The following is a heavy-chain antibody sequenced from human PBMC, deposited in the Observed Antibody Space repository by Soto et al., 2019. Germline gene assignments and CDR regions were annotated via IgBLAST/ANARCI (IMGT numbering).Heavy chain of an antibody. CDR3: ARGGGVGVAGSAAFDM. J-gene: IGHJ3*02. CDR2: INPATGAA. V-gene: IGHV1-2*02. CDR1: GYPVTAYY. Sequence: QLHLVQSGAVVKKPGASVTVSCSASGYPVTAYYMHWVRQAPGRGLEWMGGINPATGAAKYTQTFQRRVTRTRDTPTTTVFMELGGLTSEAPAVFYCARGGGVGVAGSAAFDMWGQGTVVTVSS. D-gene: IGHD3-3*01.